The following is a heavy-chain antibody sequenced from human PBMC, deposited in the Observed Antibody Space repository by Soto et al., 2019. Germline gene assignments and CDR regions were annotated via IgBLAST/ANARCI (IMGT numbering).Heavy chain of an antibody. Sequence: GGSLRLSCVASGFNFKKFAMAWVRQAAGEGLEWVSGISCCGGSASYADSVKGRFSIARDDSKNTVSLQLNSLRVEDTAQSYCAKADGQQWLIPHLDNWGQGTMVTVSS. J-gene: IGHJ4*02. CDR3: AKADGQQWLIPHLDN. CDR2: ISCCGGSA. V-gene: IGHV3-23*01. CDR1: GFNFKKFA. D-gene: IGHD6-19*01.